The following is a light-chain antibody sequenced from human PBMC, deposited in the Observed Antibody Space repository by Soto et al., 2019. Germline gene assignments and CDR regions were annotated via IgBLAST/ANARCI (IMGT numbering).Light chain of an antibody. J-gene: IGLJ2*01. CDR2: DIN. CDR1: SSNIGNNY. V-gene: IGLV1-51*01. Sequence: QSVLTQPPSVSAAPGQTVTISCSGSSSNIGNNYASWYQQLPGAAPKLLIYDINKRPPGIPNRFSGAKSGTSATLGITGVQTEDEDDYYCGTLDTGLSGGVVFGGGTKLTVL. CDR3: GTLDTGLSGGVV.